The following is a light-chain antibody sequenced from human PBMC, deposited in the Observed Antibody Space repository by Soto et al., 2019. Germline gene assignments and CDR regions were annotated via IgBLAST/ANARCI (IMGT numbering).Light chain of an antibody. Sequence: DIQMTQSPSSVSASVGDTVTITCRASQGISTSLGWYQQKPGKAPKLLIYLSSTLITGVPSSFSGSGSGTVFTLTTSSLRPADFASFYCQQALSFPRTFGVGTKGEIK. CDR1: QGISTS. J-gene: IGKJ4*01. CDR2: LSS. V-gene: IGKV1-12*01. CDR3: QQALSFPRT.